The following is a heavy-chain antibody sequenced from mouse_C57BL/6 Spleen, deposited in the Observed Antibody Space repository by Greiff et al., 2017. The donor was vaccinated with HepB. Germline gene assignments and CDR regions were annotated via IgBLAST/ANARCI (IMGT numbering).Heavy chain of an antibody. CDR3: ARSFTTYAMDY. D-gene: IGHD2-12*01. CDR2: IHPNSGST. Sequence: QVQLKQPGAELVKPGASVKLSCKASGYTFTSYWMHWVKQRPGQGLEWIGMIHPNSGSTNYNEKFKSKATLTVDKSSSTAYMQLSSLTSEDSAVYYCARSFTTYAMDYWGQGTSVTVSS. CDR1: GYTFTSYW. J-gene: IGHJ4*01. V-gene: IGHV1-64*01.